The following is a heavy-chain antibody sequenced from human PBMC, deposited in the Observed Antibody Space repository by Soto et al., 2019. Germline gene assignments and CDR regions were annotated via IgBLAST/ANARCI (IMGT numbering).Heavy chain of an antibody. Sequence: SETLSLTCTVSGGSISSYYWSWIRQPPGKGLEWIGYIYYSGSTNYNPSLKSRVTISVDTSKNQFSLKLSSVTAADTAVYYCATGCSSPDYFDYWGQGTLVTVSS. J-gene: IGHJ4*02. V-gene: IGHV4-59*01. CDR3: ATGCSSPDYFDY. CDR2: IYYSGST. D-gene: IGHD2-8*01. CDR1: GGSISSYY.